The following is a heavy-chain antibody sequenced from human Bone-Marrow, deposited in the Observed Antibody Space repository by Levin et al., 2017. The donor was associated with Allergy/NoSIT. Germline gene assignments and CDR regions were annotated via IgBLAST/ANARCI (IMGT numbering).Heavy chain of an antibody. J-gene: IGHJ6*02. D-gene: IGHD6-6*01. CDR3: VKATRRSSSRPGWGSGMDV. CDR2: MSWNTGSL. CDR1: GFSFGDYA. V-gene: IGHV3-9*01. Sequence: GGSLRLSCVASGFSFGDYAMHWVRQAPGKGLEWVSGMSWNTGSLDYADSVKGRFTISRDNTRNTLYLQMNSLKVEDTAFYYCVKATRRSSSRPGWGSGMDVWGQGTTVSVS.